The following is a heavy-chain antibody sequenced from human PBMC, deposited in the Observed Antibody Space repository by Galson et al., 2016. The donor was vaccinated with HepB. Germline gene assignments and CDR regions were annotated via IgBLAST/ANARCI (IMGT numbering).Heavy chain of an antibody. V-gene: IGHV3-7*03. CDR3: VRCRDYGSSPTLYDVLNI. CDR2: IKPDGSQI. Sequence: SLRLSCAASQFTFSSYWMTWVRQAPGKGLEWVANIKPDGSQIHYVNSVKGRVSISRDTAMNALYMQMDSLRAEDTAVYYCVRCRDYGSSPTLYDVLNIWGQATMVTGSS. CDR1: QFTFSSYW. J-gene: IGHJ3*02. D-gene: IGHD3-22*01.